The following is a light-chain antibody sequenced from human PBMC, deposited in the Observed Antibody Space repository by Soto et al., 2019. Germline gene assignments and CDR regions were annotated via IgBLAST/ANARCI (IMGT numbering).Light chain of an antibody. CDR2: KAA. CDR1: QSLSIW. V-gene: IGKV1-5*03. J-gene: IGKJ2*01. CDR3: QQYNSYSLT. Sequence: DLKMTQSPSTQAAWVGDRVTITCPARQSLSIWLVWYQQKPGKAPKLLIYKAASFDNGVPSRFSGSGSGTEFTLTISSLQPDDLANYYCQQYNSYSLTFGQGTKLEI.